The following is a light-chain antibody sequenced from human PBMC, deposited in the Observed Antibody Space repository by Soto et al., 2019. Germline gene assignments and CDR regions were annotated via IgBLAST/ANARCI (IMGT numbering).Light chain of an antibody. Sequence: DIQLTQSPPSLSASVGDRVNITCRASQAISIYVAWYQQKPGKIPKLLIFSASTVQSGVPSRFSGSGSGTDFTLTISNLQPEDVATYYCQKYNSAPLTFGPGTKVDLK. CDR3: QKYNSAPLT. CDR2: SAS. J-gene: IGKJ3*01. V-gene: IGKV1-27*01. CDR1: QAISIY.